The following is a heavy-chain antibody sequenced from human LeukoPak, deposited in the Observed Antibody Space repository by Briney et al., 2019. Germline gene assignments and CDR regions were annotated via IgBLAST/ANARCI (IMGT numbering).Heavy chain of an antibody. CDR3: ARGVGQQWLAKPYYFDY. V-gene: IGHV4-59*01. Sequence: SQTLSLTCTVSGGSISSYYWSWIRQPPGKGLEWIGYIYYSGSTNYNPSLKSRVTISVDTSKNQFSLKLSSVTAADTAVYYCARGVGQQWLAKPYYFDYWGQGTLVTVSS. D-gene: IGHD6-19*01. CDR1: GGSISSYY. J-gene: IGHJ4*02. CDR2: IYYSGST.